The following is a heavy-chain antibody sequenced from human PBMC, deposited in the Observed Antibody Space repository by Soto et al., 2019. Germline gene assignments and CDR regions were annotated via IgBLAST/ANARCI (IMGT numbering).Heavy chain of an antibody. V-gene: IGHV4-31*03. CDR2: IYYSGST. J-gene: IGHJ4*02. D-gene: IGHD2-2*01. Sequence: SETLSLTCTVSGGSISSGGYYWSWIRQHPGKGLEWIGYIYYSGSTYYNPSLKSRVTISVDTSKNQFSLKLSSVTAADTAVYYCAREESSTSPSYVYWGQGTLVTVSS. CDR1: GGSISSGGYY. CDR3: AREESSTSPSYVY.